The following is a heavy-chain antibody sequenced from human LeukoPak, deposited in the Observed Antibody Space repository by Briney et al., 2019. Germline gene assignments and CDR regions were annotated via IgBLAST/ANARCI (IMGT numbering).Heavy chain of an antibody. Sequence: SETLSLTCAVYGGSFSGYYWSWIRQPPGKGLEWIGEINHSGSTNYNPSPKSRVTISVDTSKNQSSLKLSSVTAADTAVYYCARGFSLFGSSGYPDYWGQGTLITVSS. CDR3: ARGFSLFGSSGYPDY. CDR2: INHSGST. J-gene: IGHJ4*02. CDR1: GGSFSGYY. D-gene: IGHD3-22*01. V-gene: IGHV4-34*01.